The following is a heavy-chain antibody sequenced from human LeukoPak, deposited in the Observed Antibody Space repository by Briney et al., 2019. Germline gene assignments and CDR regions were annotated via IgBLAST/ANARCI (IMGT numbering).Heavy chain of an antibody. J-gene: IGHJ4*02. D-gene: IGHD2-2*01. CDR1: GASISSGDSF. V-gene: IGHV4-30-4*01. CDR3: VRVRLGTSCYVY. CDR2: ISYTGTT. Sequence: SETLSLTCSVSGASISSGDSFWSWIRQPPGKGLDWIGYISYTGTTHYSPSLKSRVVISLDPSKNQVSLNLSSVTAADTAVYFCVRVRLGTSCYVYWGQGTLVTVST.